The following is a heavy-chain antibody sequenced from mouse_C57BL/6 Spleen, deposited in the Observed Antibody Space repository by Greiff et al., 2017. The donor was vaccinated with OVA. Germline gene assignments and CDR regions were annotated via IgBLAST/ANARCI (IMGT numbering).Heavy chain of an antibody. J-gene: IGHJ4*01. V-gene: IGHV10-1*01. CDR1: GFSFNTYA. CDR2: IRSKSNNYAT. D-gene: IGHD2-5*01. Sequence: EVKVVESGGGLVQPKGSLKLSCAASGFSFNTYAMNWVRQAPGKGLEWVARIRSKSNNYATYYADSVKDRFTISRDDSESMLYLQMNNLKTEDTAMYYCVRQWGSNYGSYAMDYWGQGTSVTVSS. CDR3: VRQWGSNYGSYAMDY.